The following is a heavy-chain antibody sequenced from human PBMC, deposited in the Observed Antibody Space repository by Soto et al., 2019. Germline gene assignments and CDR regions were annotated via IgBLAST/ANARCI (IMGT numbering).Heavy chain of an antibody. V-gene: IGHV3-48*03. Sequence: GSLRLSCAASGFTFSSYEMNWVRQAPGKGLEWVSYISSSGSTIYYADSVKGRFTISRDNAKNSLYLQMNSLRAEDTAVYYCARERNENYYYYGMDVWGQGTTVTVSS. D-gene: IGHD1-1*01. CDR3: ARERNENYYYYGMDV. CDR2: ISSSGSTI. CDR1: GFTFSSYE. J-gene: IGHJ6*02.